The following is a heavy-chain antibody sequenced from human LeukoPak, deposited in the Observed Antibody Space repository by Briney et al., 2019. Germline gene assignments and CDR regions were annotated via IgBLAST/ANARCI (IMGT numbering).Heavy chain of an antibody. Sequence: GESLKISCKGFGYSFTSYWIAWVRQMPGKGLEWMGIIHPGNSDTRYSPSFQGQVTFSADKSISTAYLQWSSLKASDTAMYYCARPTRGTTGVDYWGQGTLVTVSS. CDR1: GYSFTSYW. J-gene: IGHJ4*02. CDR3: ARPTRGTTGVDY. V-gene: IGHV5-51*01. D-gene: IGHD2-8*02. CDR2: IHPGNSDT.